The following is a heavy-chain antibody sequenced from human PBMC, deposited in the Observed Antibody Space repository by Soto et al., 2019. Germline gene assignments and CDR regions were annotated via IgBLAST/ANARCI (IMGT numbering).Heavy chain of an antibody. CDR2: ISNTGSP. J-gene: IGHJ3*02. Sequence: QVQLQESGPGLVKPSETLSLTCTVSGGFISDFYWSWIRQPPGEGLEWIGHISNTGSPTYSPSLKSRGTILVDKSKNQFSLSLNSVTAADTAVYFCARFLRSGSHWSAFDIWGQGTKVTVSS. D-gene: IGHD3-3*01. CDR1: GGFISDFY. CDR3: ARFLRSGSHWSAFDI. V-gene: IGHV4-59*01.